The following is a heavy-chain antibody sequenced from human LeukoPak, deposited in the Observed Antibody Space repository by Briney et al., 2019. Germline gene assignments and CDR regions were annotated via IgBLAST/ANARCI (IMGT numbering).Heavy chain of an antibody. CDR3: ARLGGSGYYYYFDY. CDR2: IYYSGST. CDR1: GGSISSYY. D-gene: IGHD3-22*01. V-gene: IGHV4-59*08. J-gene: IGHJ4*02. Sequence: SETLSLTCTVSGGSISSYYWSWIRQPPGKGLEWIGYIYYSGSTNYNPFLKSRVTISVDTSKNQFSLKLSSVTAADTAVYYCARLGGSGYYYYFDYWGQGTLVTVSS.